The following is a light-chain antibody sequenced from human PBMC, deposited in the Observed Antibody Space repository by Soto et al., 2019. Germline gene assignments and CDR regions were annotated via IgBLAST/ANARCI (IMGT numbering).Light chain of an antibody. V-gene: IGKV1-13*02. CDR2: DAS. CDR3: QLLDTYPPMYI. J-gene: IGKJ2*01. Sequence: IQLTQSPSPLSASVGDRVTITCRASQGISSALAWYQQKPGSPPNLLIYDASTLETGVPLRFSGSGSGTDFTLTISSLQPEDLATYYCQLLDTYPPMYIFGQGTKLEIK. CDR1: QGISSA.